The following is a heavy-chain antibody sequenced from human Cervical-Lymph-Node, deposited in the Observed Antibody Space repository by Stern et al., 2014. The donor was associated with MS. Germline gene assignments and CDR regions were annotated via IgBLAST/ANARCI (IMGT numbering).Heavy chain of an antibody. J-gene: IGHJ6*02. CDR1: GFTFSSYG. CDR3: ARYPSYYGSGSYVYYYGMDV. Sequence: VHLVESGGGVVQPGRSLRLSCAASGFTFSSYGMPWVRQAPGKGLAWVAVIWYDGSNKYYADSVKGRFTISRDNSKNTLYLQMNSLRAEDTAVYYCARYPSYYGSGSYVYYYGMDVWGQGTTVTVSS. V-gene: IGHV3-33*01. D-gene: IGHD3-10*01. CDR2: IWYDGSNK.